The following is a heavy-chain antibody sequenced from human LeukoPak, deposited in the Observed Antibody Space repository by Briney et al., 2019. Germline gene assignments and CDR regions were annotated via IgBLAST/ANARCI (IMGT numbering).Heavy chain of an antibody. V-gene: IGHV1-24*01. CDR3: ATTRYCNSTGCSFRYYGLDV. D-gene: IGHD2-2*01. J-gene: IGHJ6*02. Sequence: ASVKVSCKFSGYTLTELSMHLVRQAPGKGHEWMGGFDLEDGETIYAQKFQGRVTMTEDTSTDTAYMELSSLRSEDTAVYYCATTRYCNSTGCSFRYYGLDVWGQGTTVTVSS. CDR1: GYTLTELS. CDR2: FDLEDGET.